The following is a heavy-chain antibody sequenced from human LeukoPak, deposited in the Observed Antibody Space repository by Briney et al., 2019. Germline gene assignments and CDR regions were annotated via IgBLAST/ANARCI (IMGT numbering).Heavy chain of an antibody. J-gene: IGHJ6*04. D-gene: IGHD3-10*02. CDR2: ISSTSWYL. CDR3: AELGITMIGGV. CDR1: GFTFSSYT. V-gene: IGHV3-21*01. Sequence: GGSLRLSCAASGFTFSSYTMNWVRQAPGKGLEWVSSISSTSWYLYHADSVKGRFTTSRDNAKNSLYLQMNGLRAEDTAVYYCAELGITMIGGVWGKGTTVTISS.